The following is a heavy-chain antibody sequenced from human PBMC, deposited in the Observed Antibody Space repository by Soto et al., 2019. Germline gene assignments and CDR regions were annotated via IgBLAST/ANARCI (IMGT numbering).Heavy chain of an antibody. CDR3: ARAMADYYYYYGMDV. V-gene: IGHV3-66*01. CDR1: GFTVSSNY. J-gene: IGHJ6*02. CDR2: IYSGGST. Sequence: GGSLRLSCAASGFTVSSNYMSWVRQAPGKGLEWVSVIYSGGSTYYADSVKGRFTISRDNSKNTLYLQMNSLRAEDTAVYYCARAMADYYYYYGMDVWGQGTTVTVSS.